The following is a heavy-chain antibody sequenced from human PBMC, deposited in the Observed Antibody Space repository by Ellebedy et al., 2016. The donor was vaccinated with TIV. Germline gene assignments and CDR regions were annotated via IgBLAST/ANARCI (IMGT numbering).Heavy chain of an antibody. D-gene: IGHD6-19*01. CDR1: GFTCSSYD. CDR2: IGTPGDT. J-gene: IGHJ2*01. V-gene: IGHV3-13*01. CDR3: AREAVAGGSSWYFDL. Sequence: GESLKISCASSGFTCSSYDMHWVRQATGKGLEWVSAIGTPGDTYYPGSVKGRFTISRENAKNSLYLQMNSLRAGDTAVYYCAREAVAGGSSWYFDLWGRGTLVTVSS.